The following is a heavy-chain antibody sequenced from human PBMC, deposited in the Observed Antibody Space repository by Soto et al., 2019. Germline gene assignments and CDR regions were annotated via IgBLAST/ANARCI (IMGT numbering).Heavy chain of an antibody. Sequence: SETLSLTCTVSGGSISSGGYYWSWIRQHPGKGLEWIGYIYYSGSTYYNPSLKSRVTISVDTSKNQFSLKLSSVTAADTAVYYCAASSQGAIVVVTASYFDYWGQGTLVTVS. CDR3: AASSQGAIVVVTASYFDY. CDR1: GGSISSGGYY. CDR2: IYYSGST. J-gene: IGHJ4*02. D-gene: IGHD2-21*02. V-gene: IGHV4-31*03.